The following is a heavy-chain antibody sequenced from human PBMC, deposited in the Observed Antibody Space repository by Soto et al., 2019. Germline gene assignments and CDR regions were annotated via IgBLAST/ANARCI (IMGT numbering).Heavy chain of an antibody. CDR3: ARAICSGGSCYSRENYYYGMDV. D-gene: IGHD2-15*01. J-gene: IGHJ6*02. Sequence: VKVSCKASGYTFTSYGISWVRQAPGQGLEWMGWISAYNGNTNYAQKLQGRVTMTTDTSTSTAYMELRSLRSDDTAVYYCARAICSGGSCYSRENYYYGMDVWGQGTTVTVSS. CDR2: ISAYNGNT. V-gene: IGHV1-18*01. CDR1: GYTFTSYG.